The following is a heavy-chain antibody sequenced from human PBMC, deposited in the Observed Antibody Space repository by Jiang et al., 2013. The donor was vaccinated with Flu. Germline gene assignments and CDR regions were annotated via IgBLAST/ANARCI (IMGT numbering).Heavy chain of an antibody. J-gene: IGHJ4*02. CDR1: GYTFTSYA. CDR2: INAGNGRT. Sequence: GAEVKKPGASVKVSCKASGYTFTSYAMQWVRQAPGQRLEWMGWINAGNGRTKYSQKFQGRVTITRDTSASTAYMELSSLRSEDTAVFYXARGIWVGTTNGYYFDYWGQGTLVTVSS. V-gene: IGHV1-3*01. CDR3: ARGIWVGTTNGYYFDY. D-gene: IGHD1/OR15-1a*01.